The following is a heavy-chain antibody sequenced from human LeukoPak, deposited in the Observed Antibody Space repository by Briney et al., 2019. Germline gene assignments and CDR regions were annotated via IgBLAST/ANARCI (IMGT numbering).Heavy chain of an antibody. CDR1: GFTFTGYS. D-gene: IGHD3-22*01. J-gene: IGHJ4*02. CDR2: ISSSGSTT. CDR3: ARDNYDSSGYYFD. V-gene: IGHV3-48*04. Sequence: PGGSLRLSCAAPGFTFTGYSINWVRQAPGKGLEWVSYISSSGSTTHYADSVKGRFTISRDNAKKSLYLQMNSLRAEDTAVYYCARDNYDSSGYYFDWGQGTLVTVSS.